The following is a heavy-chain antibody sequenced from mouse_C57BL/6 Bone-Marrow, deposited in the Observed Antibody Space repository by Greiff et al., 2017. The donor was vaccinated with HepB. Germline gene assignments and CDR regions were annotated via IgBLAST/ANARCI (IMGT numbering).Heavy chain of an antibody. CDR1: GYSFTGYY. V-gene: IGHV1-42*01. CDR2: INPSTGGT. D-gene: IGHD1-1*01. J-gene: IGHJ2*01. CDR3: ARKKDYYGSLYYFDY. Sequence: EVHLVESGPELVKPGASVKISCKASGYSFTGYYMNWVKQSPEKSLEWIGEINPSTGGTTYNQKFKAKATLTVDKSSSTAYMQLKSLTSEDSAVYYCARKKDYYGSLYYFDYWGQGTTLTVSS.